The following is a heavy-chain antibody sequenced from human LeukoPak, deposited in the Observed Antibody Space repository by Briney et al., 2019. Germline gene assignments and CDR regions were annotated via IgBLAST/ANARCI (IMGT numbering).Heavy chain of an antibody. CDR1: GFTFSSCS. V-gene: IGHV3-21*01. D-gene: IGHD2-21*01. J-gene: IGHJ6*02. CDR2: ISSSSSYI. Sequence: GGSLRLSCAASGFTFSSCSMNWVRQAPGKGLEWVSSISSSSSYIYYADSVKGRFTISRDNAKNSLYLQMNSLRAEDTAVYYCARDSIRLYGMDVWGQGTTVTVSS. CDR3: ARDSIRLYGMDV.